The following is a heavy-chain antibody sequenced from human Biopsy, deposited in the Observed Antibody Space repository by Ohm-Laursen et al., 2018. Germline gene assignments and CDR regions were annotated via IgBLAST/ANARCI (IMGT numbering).Heavy chain of an antibody. Sequence: SETLSLTCTVSGGDINNYYWSWIRQPAGKGLEWIGRIYPGGSTNYNPSLKSRVTMSVDTSKKQLSLRLRSVTAADTAMYYCASVVLGPTNDAFGLWGQGTMVVASS. J-gene: IGHJ3*01. CDR2: IYPGGST. CDR3: ASVVLGPTNDAFGL. D-gene: IGHD3-22*01. V-gene: IGHV4-4*07. CDR1: GGDINNYY.